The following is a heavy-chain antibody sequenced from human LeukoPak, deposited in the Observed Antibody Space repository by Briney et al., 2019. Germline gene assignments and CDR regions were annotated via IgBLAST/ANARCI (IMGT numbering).Heavy chain of an antibody. CDR3: ARNGAFAVEY. J-gene: IGHJ4*02. CDR2: FHHSGST. V-gene: IGHV4-4*02. CDR1: GGSISGPNW. Sequence: SETLSLTCAVSGGSISGPNWWSWVRQPPGKGLEWIGEFHHSGSTNYNPSLKSRVTISIDKSNNQFSLKLTSVTAADTAVYYCARNGAFAVEYWGRGSLVTVSS. D-gene: IGHD1-1*01.